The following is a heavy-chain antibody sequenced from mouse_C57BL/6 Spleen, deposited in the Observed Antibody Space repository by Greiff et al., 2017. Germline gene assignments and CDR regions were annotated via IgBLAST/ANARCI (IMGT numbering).Heavy chain of an antibody. V-gene: IGHV7-3*01. CDR1: GFTFTDYY. J-gene: IGHJ2*01. Sequence: EVNLVESGGGLVQPGGSLSLSCAASGFTFTDYYMSWVRQPPGKALEWLGFIRNKANGYTTEYSASVKGRFTISRDNSQSILYLQMNALRAEDSATYYCARLYVRYFDYWGQGTTLTVSS. D-gene: IGHD2-14*01. CDR3: ARLYVRYFDY. CDR2: IRNKANGYTT.